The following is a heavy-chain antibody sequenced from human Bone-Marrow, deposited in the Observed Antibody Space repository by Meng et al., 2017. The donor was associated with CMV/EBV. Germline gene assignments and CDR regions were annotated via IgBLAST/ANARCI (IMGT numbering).Heavy chain of an antibody. D-gene: IGHD3-16*01. J-gene: IGHJ6*02. V-gene: IGHV3-30*04. CDR1: GFTFSSYA. Sequence: GASLKISCAASGFTFSSYAMHWVRQTPGKGLEWVAVISYDGSNKYYADSMKGRFTISRDNSKSTLYLQMNSLRAEDTAVYYCARGGVGGRRDKLHYYYDMDVWGRGTTVTVSS. CDR2: ISYDGSNK. CDR3: ARGGVGGRRDKLHYYYDMDV.